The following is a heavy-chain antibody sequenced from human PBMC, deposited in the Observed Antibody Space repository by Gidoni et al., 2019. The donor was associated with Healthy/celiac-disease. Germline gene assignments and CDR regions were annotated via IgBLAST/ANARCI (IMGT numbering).Heavy chain of an antibody. CDR2: ISSSSSTI. D-gene: IGHD3-22*01. Sequence: EVQLVESGGGLVQPGGSLRLSCAASGFTFSSYSMNWVRQAPGKGLEWVSYISSSSSTIYYADSVKGRFTISRDNAKNSLYLQMNSLRDEDTAVYYCARNPRYYDSSGYYLDWYFDLRGRGTLVTVSS. CDR3: ARNPRYYDSSGYYLDWYFDL. J-gene: IGHJ2*01. V-gene: IGHV3-48*02. CDR1: GFTFSSYS.